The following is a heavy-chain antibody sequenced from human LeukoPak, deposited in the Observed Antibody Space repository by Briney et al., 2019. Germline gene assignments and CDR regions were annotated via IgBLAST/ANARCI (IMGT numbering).Heavy chain of an antibody. CDR1: GCTFTGYY. Sequence: ASVKVSCKASGCTFTGYYMHWVRQAPGQGLEWMGRINPNSGGTNYAQKFQGRVTMTRDTSISTAYMELSRLRSDDTAVYYCARGPDYVWGSYQYPWGQGTLVTVSS. J-gene: IGHJ5*02. V-gene: IGHV1-2*06. D-gene: IGHD3-16*01. CDR3: ARGPDYVWGSYQYP. CDR2: INPNSGGT.